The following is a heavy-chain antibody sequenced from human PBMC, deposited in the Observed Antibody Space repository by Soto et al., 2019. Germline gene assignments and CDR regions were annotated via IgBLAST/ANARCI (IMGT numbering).Heavy chain of an antibody. V-gene: IGHV3-21*01. CDR2: ISSSSSYI. Sequence: PGGSLRLSCAAPGFTFSSYSMNWVRQAPGKGLEWVSSISSSSSYIYYADSVKGRFTISRDNAKNSLYLQMNSLRAEDTAVYYCARGFGVVVPAAPPYYYYYGMDVWGQGTTVTVSS. CDR1: GFTFSSYS. D-gene: IGHD2-2*01. J-gene: IGHJ6*02. CDR3: ARGFGVVVPAAPPYYYYYGMDV.